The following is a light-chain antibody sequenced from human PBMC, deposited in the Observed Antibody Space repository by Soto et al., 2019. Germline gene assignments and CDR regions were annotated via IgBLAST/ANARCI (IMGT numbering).Light chain of an antibody. V-gene: IGKV3-11*01. CDR1: QRVSTS. CDR3: QVRDVWPS. Sequence: IVLTQSPVTLALSPGESAVLSCRASQRVSTSLAWYQHKPGQAPRFFIYDASKRAPGIPARFTGSGSGTDFTPTISSLEPEDIAVYYCQVRDVWPSFGQGTKVEIK. CDR2: DAS. J-gene: IGKJ1*01.